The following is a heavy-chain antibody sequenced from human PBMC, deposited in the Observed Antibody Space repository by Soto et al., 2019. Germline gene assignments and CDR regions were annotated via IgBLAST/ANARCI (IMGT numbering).Heavy chain of an antibody. CDR3: ATPSITMIVVAAFDY. CDR2: FDPEDGET. CDR1: GYTLTELS. Sequence: GASVKVSCKVSGYTLTELSMHWVRQAPGKGLEWMGGFDPEDGETIYAQKFQGRVTMTEDTSTDTAYMELSRLRSEDTAVYYCATPSITMIVVAAFDYSGQGTLVPVSS. J-gene: IGHJ4*02. D-gene: IGHD3-22*01. V-gene: IGHV1-24*01.